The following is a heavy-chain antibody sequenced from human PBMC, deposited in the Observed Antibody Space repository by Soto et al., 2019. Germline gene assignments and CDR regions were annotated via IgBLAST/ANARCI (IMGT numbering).Heavy chain of an antibody. V-gene: IGHV3-23*01. J-gene: IGHJ3*02. Sequence: GGSLRLSCAASGFTFSSYAMSWVRQAPGKGLEWVSAISGSGGSTYYADSVKGRFTISRDNSKNTLYLQMNSLRAEDTAVYYCAKDLRVGESSAGGGHDAFDIWGQGTMVTVSS. CDR3: AKDLRVGESSAGGGHDAFDI. CDR2: ISGSGGST. D-gene: IGHD3-16*01. CDR1: GFTFSSYA.